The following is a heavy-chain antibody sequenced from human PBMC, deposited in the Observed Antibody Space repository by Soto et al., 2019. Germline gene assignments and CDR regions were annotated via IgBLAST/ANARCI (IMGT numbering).Heavy chain of an antibody. CDR2: ISWNSGSI. V-gene: IGHV3-9*01. J-gene: IGHJ4*02. CDR3: AKVFRSGWPTSYFDY. D-gene: IGHD6-19*01. Sequence: GGSLRLSCAASGFTFDDYAMHWVRQAPGKCLEWVSGISWNSGSIGYADSVKGRFTISRDNAKNSLYLQMNSLRAEDTALYYCAKVFRSGWPTSYFDYWGQGXLVTVYS. CDR1: GFTFDDYA.